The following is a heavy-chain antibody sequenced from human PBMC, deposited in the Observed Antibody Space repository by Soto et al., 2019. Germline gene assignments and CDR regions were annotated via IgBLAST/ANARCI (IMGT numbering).Heavy chain of an antibody. D-gene: IGHD6-13*01. V-gene: IGHV3-23*01. CDR3: AKEKQGSSWPAGYFDY. J-gene: IGHJ4*02. CDR2: ISGSGGST. Sequence: EVQLLESGGGLVQPGGSLRLSCAASGFTFSSYAMSWVRQAPGKGLEWVSAISGSGGSTYYADSVKGRFTISRDNSKNTLYLQMNSLRAEDTAVYYCAKEKQGSSWPAGYFDYWGQGTLVTVSS. CDR1: GFTFSSYA.